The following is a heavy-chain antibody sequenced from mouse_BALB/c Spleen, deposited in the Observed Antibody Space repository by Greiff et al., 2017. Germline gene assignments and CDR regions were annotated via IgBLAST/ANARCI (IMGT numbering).Heavy chain of an antibody. D-gene: IGHD2-1*01. CDR1: GDSITSGY. Sequence: VQLQQSGPSLVKPSQTLSLTCSVTGDSITSGYWNWIRKFPGNKLEYMGYISYSGSTYYNPSLKSRISITRDTSKNQYYLQLNYVTTEDTATYYCARKEGYGNYGNWYFDVWGAGTTVTVSS. CDR3: ARKEGYGNYGNWYFDV. V-gene: IGHV3-8*02. CDR2: ISYSGST. J-gene: IGHJ1*01.